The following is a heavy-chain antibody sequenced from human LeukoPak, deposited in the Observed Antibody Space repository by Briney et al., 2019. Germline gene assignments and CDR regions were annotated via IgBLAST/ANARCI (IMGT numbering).Heavy chain of an antibody. Sequence: GGSLRLSCATSGFTFSSSIMNWVRQAPGKGLEWIAYISASSGTIYYADSVKGRFTISRDNAKNSLYLQMNSLRAEDTAVYYCARDGGYYAPPPPDYWGQGTLVTVSS. D-gene: IGHD3-3*01. V-gene: IGHV3-48*04. CDR1: GFTFSSSI. CDR2: ISASSGTI. CDR3: ARDGGYYAPPPPDY. J-gene: IGHJ4*02.